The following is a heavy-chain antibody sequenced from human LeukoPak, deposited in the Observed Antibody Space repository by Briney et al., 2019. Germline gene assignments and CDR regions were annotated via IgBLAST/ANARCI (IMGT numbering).Heavy chain of an antibody. J-gene: IGHJ1*01. V-gene: IGHV3-23*01. CDR1: GFTFSSYA. Sequence: GGSLRHSCAASGFTFSSYAMSWVRQAPGKGLEWVSAISGSGGSTYYADSVKGRFTISRDNSKNTLYLQMNSLRAEDTAVYYCAKDLLRFWARAEYFQHWGQGTLVTVSS. D-gene: IGHD3-3*01. CDR3: AKDLLRFWARAEYFQH. CDR2: ISGSGGST.